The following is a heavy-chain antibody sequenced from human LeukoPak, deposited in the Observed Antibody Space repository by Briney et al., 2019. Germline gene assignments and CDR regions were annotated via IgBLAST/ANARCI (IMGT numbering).Heavy chain of an antibody. CDR3: AKSMEDIVVVEAVSPYYFYGMDV. D-gene: IGHD2-15*01. J-gene: IGHJ6*02. CDR1: GFTFSSYA. Sequence: PGRSLRLSCAASGFTFSSYAMSWVRQAPGKGLEWVSAISGSGGSTYYADSVKGRFTISRDNSKNTLYLQMNSLRAEDTAVYYCAKSMEDIVVVEAVSPYYFYGMDVWGQGTTVTVSS. V-gene: IGHV3-23*01. CDR2: ISGSGGST.